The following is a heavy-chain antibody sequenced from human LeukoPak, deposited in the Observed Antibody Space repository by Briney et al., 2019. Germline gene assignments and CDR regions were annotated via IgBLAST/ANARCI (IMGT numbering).Heavy chain of an antibody. CDR1: GGSFSGYY. CDR3: ARGFRTSGYPYYYYYYGMDV. CDR2: INHSGST. V-gene: IGHV4-34*01. J-gene: IGHJ6*02. D-gene: IGHD3-3*01. Sequence: SETQSLTCAVYGGSFSGYYWSWIRQPPGKGLEWIGEINHSGSTNYNPSLKSRVTISVDTSKNQFSLKLSSVTAADTAVYYCARGFRTSGYPYYYYYYGMDVWGQGTTVTVSS.